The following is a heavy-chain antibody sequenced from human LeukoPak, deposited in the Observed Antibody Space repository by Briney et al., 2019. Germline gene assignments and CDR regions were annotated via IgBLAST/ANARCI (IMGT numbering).Heavy chain of an antibody. CDR2: ISSSSNTI. CDR1: GFTFSNYG. V-gene: IGHV3-48*01. CDR3: ARGLSPYYYYSMDV. J-gene: IGHJ6*03. Sequence: PGGSLRLSCAASGFTFSNYGMSWVRQASGKGLEWASYISSSSNTIHYAESVKGRFTISRDNAKNSLYLQMNSLRAEDTAVYYCARGLSPYYYYSMDVWGKGTTVTVSS.